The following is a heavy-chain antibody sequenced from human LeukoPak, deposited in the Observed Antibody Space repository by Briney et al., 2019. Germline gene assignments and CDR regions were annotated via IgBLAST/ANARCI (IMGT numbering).Heavy chain of an antibody. CDR1: VFTFSSYS. D-gene: IGHD3-22*01. CDR3: ARDYYDSSGYYFPGDY. Sequence: PGGSLRLSCAASVFTFSSYSMSWVRQAPGKGLEWVSAISGSGGSTYYADSVKGRFTISRDNSKNTLYLQMNSLRAEDTAVYYCARDYYDSSGYYFPGDYWGQGTLVTVSS. CDR2: ISGSGGST. J-gene: IGHJ4*02. V-gene: IGHV3-23*01.